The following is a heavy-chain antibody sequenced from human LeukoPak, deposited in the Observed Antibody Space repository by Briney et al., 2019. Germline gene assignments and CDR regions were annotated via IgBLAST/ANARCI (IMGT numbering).Heavy chain of an antibody. J-gene: IGHJ5*02. D-gene: IGHD2-21*02. Sequence: PGGSLRLSCAASGFTFSSYGMHWVRQAPGKGLEWVAFIRYDGSNKYYADSVKGRFTISRDNSKNTLYLQMNSLRAEDTAVYYCAREYCGGDCYSPLSYNWFDPWGQGTLVTVSS. CDR2: IRYDGSNK. V-gene: IGHV3-30*02. CDR1: GFTFSSYG. CDR3: AREYCGGDCYSPLSYNWFDP.